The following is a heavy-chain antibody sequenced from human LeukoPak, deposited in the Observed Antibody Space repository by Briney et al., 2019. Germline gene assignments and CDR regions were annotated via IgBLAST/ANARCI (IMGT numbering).Heavy chain of an antibody. Sequence: PGGSLRLSCAASGFTFSSYWMHWVRQAPGKGLVWVSRINEDGSTTNYADSVKGRFTISRDNAKNTLYLQMNSLRAEDTAVHYCARDLGGRSGYWGQGTLVTVSS. CDR3: ARDLGGRSGY. D-gene: IGHD1-26*01. V-gene: IGHV3-74*01. J-gene: IGHJ4*02. CDR2: INEDGSTT. CDR1: GFTFSSYW.